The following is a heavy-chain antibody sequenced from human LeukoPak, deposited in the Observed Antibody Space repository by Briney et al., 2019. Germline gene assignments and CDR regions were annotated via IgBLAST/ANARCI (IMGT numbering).Heavy chain of an antibody. CDR3: ARGRYDILTGYPPGDFDY. J-gene: IGHJ4*02. Sequence: SETLSLTCAVYGGSFSDYYWSWIRQPPGKGLGWIGEINHSVSTTYNPSLRSRVTISVDTSKNQFSLKLSSGTAADTAVYYCARGRYDILTGYPPGDFDYWGQGTLVTVSS. CDR2: INHSVST. D-gene: IGHD3-9*01. CDR1: GGSFSDYY. V-gene: IGHV4-34*01.